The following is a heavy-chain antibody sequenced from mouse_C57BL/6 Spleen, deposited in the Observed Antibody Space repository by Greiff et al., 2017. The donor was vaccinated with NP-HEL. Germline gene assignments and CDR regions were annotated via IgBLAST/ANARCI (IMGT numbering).Heavy chain of an antibody. CDR1: GYTFTDYN. V-gene: IGHV1-22*01. CDR2: INPNNGGT. J-gene: IGHJ1*03. Sequence: VQLQQSGPELVKPGASVKMSCKASGYTFTDYNMHWVKQSHGKSLEWIGYINPNNGGTSYNQKFKGKATLTVNKSSSTAYMELRSLTSEDSAVYYCARFYYSNPYWYFDVWGTGTTVTVSS. D-gene: IGHD2-5*01. CDR3: ARFYYSNPYWYFDV.